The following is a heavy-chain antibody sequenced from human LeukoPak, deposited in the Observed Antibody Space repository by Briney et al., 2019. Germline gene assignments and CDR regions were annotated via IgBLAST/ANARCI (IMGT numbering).Heavy chain of an antibody. CDR3: ARLSGSPWY. CDR1: GGSISSGGYS. D-gene: IGHD1-26*01. V-gene: IGHV4-30-2*01. J-gene: IGHJ4*02. CDR2: IYHSGST. Sequence: SQTLSLTCAVSGGSISSGGYSWSWIRQPPGKGLEWIGYIYHSGSTYYNPSLKSRVTISVDTSKNQFSLKLSSVTAADTAVYYCARLSGSPWYWGQGTLVTVSS.